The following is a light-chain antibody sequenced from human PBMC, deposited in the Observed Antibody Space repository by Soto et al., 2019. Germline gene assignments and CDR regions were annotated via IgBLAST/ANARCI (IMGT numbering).Light chain of an antibody. J-gene: IGLJ1*01. CDR2: EGS. CDR3: ISYTSSSTHV. V-gene: IGLV2-14*02. Sequence: QSALTQPASVSGSPGQSITISCTGTSSDVGSYNLVSWYQQHPGKAPKLMIYEGSKRPSGVSNRFSGSKSGNTASLTISGLQAEDEADYYCISYTSSSTHVFGTGTKLTVL. CDR1: SSDVGSYNL.